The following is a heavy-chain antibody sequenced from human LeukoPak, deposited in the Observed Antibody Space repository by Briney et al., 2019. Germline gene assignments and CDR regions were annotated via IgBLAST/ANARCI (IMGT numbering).Heavy chain of an antibody. J-gene: IGHJ4*02. CDR3: ASSGSYRFDY. D-gene: IGHD1-26*01. CDR2: IYSGGDT. Sequence: GGSLRLSCAASGFTVSSNYMTWVRQAPGKGLEWVSVIYSGGDTYYADSVKGRFTIFRDNAKNSLYLQMNSLRDEDTAVYYCASSGSYRFDYWGQGTLVTVSS. V-gene: IGHV3-53*01. CDR1: GFTVSSNY.